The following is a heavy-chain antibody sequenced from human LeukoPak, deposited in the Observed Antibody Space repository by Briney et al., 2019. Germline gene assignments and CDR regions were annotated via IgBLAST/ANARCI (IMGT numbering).Heavy chain of an antibody. D-gene: IGHD1-7*01. J-gene: IGHJ4*02. CDR2: IYYSGST. Sequence: SETLSLTCTVSGGSVSSGSYYWSWIRQPPGKGLEWIGYIYYSGSTYYNPSLKSRVTISVDTSKNQFSLKLSSVTAADTAVYYCASNRYNWNYYWIDYWGQGTLVTVSS. V-gene: IGHV4-61*01. CDR3: ASNRYNWNYYWIDY. CDR1: GGSVSSGSYY.